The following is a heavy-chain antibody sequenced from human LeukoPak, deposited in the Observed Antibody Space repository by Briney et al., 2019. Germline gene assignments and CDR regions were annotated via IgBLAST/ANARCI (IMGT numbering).Heavy chain of an antibody. CDR1: GFTFSSYG. D-gene: IGHD3-22*01. V-gene: IGHV3-30*03. CDR3: ARGYQDYYYGSSGYYYIDY. J-gene: IGHJ4*02. Sequence: PGGSLRLSCAASGFTFSSYGMHWVRQAPGKGLEWVAVISYDGSNKYYADSVKGRFTISRDNSKNTLYLQMNSLRAEDTAVYYCARGYQDYYYGSSGYYYIDYWGQGTLVTVSS. CDR2: ISYDGSNK.